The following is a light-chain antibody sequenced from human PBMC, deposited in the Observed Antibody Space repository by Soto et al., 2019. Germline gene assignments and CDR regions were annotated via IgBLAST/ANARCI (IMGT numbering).Light chain of an antibody. V-gene: IGLV1-40*01. CDR3: QSYDSSLSVLYV. J-gene: IGLJ1*01. Sequence: QSVLTQPPPVSGAPGQRVTNSCNGGSSKIGAGYDVHWYQQLPGTAPKLLIYGNSNRPSGVPDRFSGSKSGTSASLAITGLQAEDEADYYCQSYDSSLSVLYVFGTGTKVTVL. CDR2: GNS. CDR1: SSKIGAGYD.